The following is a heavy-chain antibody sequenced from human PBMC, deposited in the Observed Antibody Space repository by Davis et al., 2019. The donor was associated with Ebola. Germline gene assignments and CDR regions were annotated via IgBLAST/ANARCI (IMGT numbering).Heavy chain of an antibody. CDR1: GGSISSYY. J-gene: IGHJ6*03. Sequence: PSETLSLTCTVSGGSISSYYWSWIRQPPGKGLEWIGYIYYSGSTNYNPSLKSRVTISVDTSKNQFSLKLSSVTAADTAVYYCARHDYSNYSYYYYMDVWGKGTTVTVSS. V-gene: IGHV4-59*08. CDR3: ARHDYSNYSYYYYMDV. D-gene: IGHD4-11*01. CDR2: IYYSGST.